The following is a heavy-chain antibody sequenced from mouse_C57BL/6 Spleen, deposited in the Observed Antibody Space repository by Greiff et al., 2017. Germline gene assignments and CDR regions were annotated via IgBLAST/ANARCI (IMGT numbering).Heavy chain of an antibody. CDR3: AREGNYYGTHYFDY. D-gene: IGHD2-1*01. V-gene: IGHV1-55*01. CDR1: GYTFTSYW. CDR2: IYPGSGST. J-gene: IGHJ2*01. Sequence: QVQLQQPGAELVKPGASVKMSCKASGYTFTSYWITWVKQRPGQGLEWIGDIYPGSGSTNYNEKFKSKATLTVDTSSSTAYMQLSSLTSEDSAVYYCAREGNYYGTHYFDYWGQGTTLTVSS.